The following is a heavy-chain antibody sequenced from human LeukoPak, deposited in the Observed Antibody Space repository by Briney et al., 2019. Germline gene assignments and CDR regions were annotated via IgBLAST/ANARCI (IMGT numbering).Heavy chain of an antibody. D-gene: IGHD6-13*01. J-gene: IGHJ6*03. CDR1: GYTFTNYG. CDR2: ISAYSGAT. Sequence: ASVKVSCKVSGYTFTNYGISWVRQAPGQGLEWMGWISAYSGATNYAQKLQGRVTMTTDTSTSTAYMELRSLRSDDTAVYYCARDPGYSSSWSLYYYYYMDVWGKGTTVTVSS. CDR3: ARDPGYSSSWSLYYYYYMDV. V-gene: IGHV1-18*01.